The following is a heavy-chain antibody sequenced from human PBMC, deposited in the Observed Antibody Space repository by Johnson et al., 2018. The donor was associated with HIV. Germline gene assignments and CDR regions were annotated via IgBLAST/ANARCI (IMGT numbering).Heavy chain of an antibody. J-gene: IGHJ3*02. Sequence: QVQLVESGGGVVQPGRSLRLSCAASGFTFSRYAMHWVRQAPGKGLEWVAVISYDGSHKYYADSVKGPFTISRDNSKNTLDLQMNRLIAQDTAVYCCASPPRGAGLGGDALDIWGQGTMFTVSS. V-gene: IGHV3-30-3*01. CDR3: ASPPRGAGLGGDALDI. D-gene: IGHD1-26*01. CDR2: ISYDGSHK. CDR1: GFTFSRYA.